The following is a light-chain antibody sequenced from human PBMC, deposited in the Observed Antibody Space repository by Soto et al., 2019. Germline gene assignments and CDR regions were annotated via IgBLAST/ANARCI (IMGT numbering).Light chain of an antibody. CDR1: SSDVGRYDF. V-gene: IGLV2-14*01. CDR3: SSYTTSSTFV. J-gene: IGLJ1*01. CDR2: DVS. Sequence: QCALAQPASVSGSAGQSITISCTGTSSDVGRYDFVSWFQQHPGKAPKLMIYDVSIRPSGVSDHFSGSKSGNTASLTISGLQAEDEADYYCSSYTTSSTFVFGTGTKVTVL.